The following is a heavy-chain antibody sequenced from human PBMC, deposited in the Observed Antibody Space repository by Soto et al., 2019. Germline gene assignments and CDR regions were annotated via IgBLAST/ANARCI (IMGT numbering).Heavy chain of an antibody. V-gene: IGHV2-5*01. CDR3: AHSRETRRIAAAGTWGGLGY. CDR1: GFSLSTSGVG. D-gene: IGHD6-13*01. Sequence: GSGPTLVNPTQTLTLTCTFSGFSLSTSGVGVGWIRQPPGKALEWLALIYWNDDKRYSPSLKSRLTITKDTSKNQVVLTMTNMDPVDTATYYCAHSRETRRIAAAGTWGGLGYRGQGTLVTVSS. J-gene: IGHJ4*02. CDR2: IYWNDDK.